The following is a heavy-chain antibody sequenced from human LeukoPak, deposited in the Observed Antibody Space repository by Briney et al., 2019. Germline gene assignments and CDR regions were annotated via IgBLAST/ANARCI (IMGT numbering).Heavy chain of an antibody. Sequence: GESLKISCQASGYSFTNYWIGWVRQMPGKGLEWMGIIYPGDSDTRYGPSFQGQVTISADKSISTAYLQWSSLKASDTAMYYCARSYCSSTSCPSYFDYWGQGTLVTVSS. CDR1: GYSFTNYW. D-gene: IGHD2-2*01. CDR2: IYPGDSDT. CDR3: ARSYCSSTSCPSYFDY. J-gene: IGHJ4*02. V-gene: IGHV5-51*01.